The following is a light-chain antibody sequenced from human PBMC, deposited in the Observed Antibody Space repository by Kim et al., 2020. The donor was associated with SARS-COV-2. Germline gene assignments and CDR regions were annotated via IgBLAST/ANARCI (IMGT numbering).Light chain of an antibody. V-gene: IGLV2-8*01. CDR3: SSYAGYNNFYV. Sequence: QSETIPCTGTSSGVGGCIYGTWYKPHPGKAPKRISYDITKRPSGVPDRFSGSKSGNTASLTVSGLQAEDEADYYCSSYAGYNNFYVFGTGTKVTVL. CDR1: SSGVGGCIY. CDR2: DIT. J-gene: IGLJ1*01.